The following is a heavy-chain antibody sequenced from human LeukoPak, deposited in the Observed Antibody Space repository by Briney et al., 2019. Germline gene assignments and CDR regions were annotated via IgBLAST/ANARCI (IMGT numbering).Heavy chain of an antibody. Sequence: GGSLRLSCAASGFTFSSYGMSWVRQAPGKGLEGVSAISGSGGSTYYADSVKGRFTISRDNAKNSLYLQMNSLRAEDTAVYYCAVESSYYYMDVWGKGTTVTVSS. CDR1: GFTFSSYG. D-gene: IGHD6-6*01. V-gene: IGHV3-23*01. CDR3: AVESSYYYMDV. CDR2: ISGSGGST. J-gene: IGHJ6*03.